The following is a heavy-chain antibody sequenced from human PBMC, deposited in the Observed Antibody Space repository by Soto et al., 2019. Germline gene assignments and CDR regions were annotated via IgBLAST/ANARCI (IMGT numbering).Heavy chain of an antibody. Sequence: KTSETLSLTCAVSGYSISSGYYWGWIRQPPGKGLEWIGSIYHSGSTYYNPSLKSRVTISVDTSKNQFSLKLSSVTAADTAVYYCARDGLWAAAGTKFDYWGQGTQVTVSS. D-gene: IGHD6-13*01. CDR3: ARDGLWAAAGTKFDY. CDR2: IYHSGST. J-gene: IGHJ4*02. CDR1: GYSISSGYY. V-gene: IGHV4-38-2*02.